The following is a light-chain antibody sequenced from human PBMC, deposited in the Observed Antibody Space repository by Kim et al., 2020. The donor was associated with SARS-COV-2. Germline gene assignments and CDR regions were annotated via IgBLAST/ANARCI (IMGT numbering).Light chain of an antibody. J-gene: IGKJ4*01. Sequence: SWSPGESALLSCTASQRVSPYLAWDQHRPGQAPRLLIHDASNRATGIQPRFRCIGSGTDFTLNVTSLEPEDFAIHYCQQCSNWPPTLGGGTNLEI. CDR3: QQCSNWPPT. CDR2: DAS. V-gene: IGKV3-11*01. CDR1: QRVSPY.